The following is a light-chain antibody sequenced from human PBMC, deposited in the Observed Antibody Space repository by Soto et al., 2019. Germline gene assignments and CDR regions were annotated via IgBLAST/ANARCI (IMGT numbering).Light chain of an antibody. CDR1: RSNIGSNT. V-gene: IGLV1-44*01. Sequence: QSVLTQPPSASGAPGQRVTISCSGSRSNIGSNTVNWYQQLPGTAPKLLIYSHNQRPSGVPDRFSVSKSGTSASLAISGLQSEDEADYYCATWDDNLDGYVFGTGTKLNVL. CDR2: SHN. J-gene: IGLJ1*01. CDR3: ATWDDNLDGYV.